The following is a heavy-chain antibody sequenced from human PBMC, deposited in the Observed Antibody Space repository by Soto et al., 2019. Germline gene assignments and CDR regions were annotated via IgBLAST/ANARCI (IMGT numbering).Heavy chain of an antibody. J-gene: IGHJ5*02. D-gene: IGHD2-21*01. CDR1: GYTFTSYA. V-gene: IGHV1-3*01. Sequence: AASVKVSCKASGYTFTSYAMHWVRQAPGQRLEWMGWINAGNGNTKYSQKFQGRVTITRDTSASTAYMELSSLRSEDTAVYYCARDRVAYHWFDPWGQGTLVTVSS. CDR3: ARDRVAYHWFDP. CDR2: INAGNGNT.